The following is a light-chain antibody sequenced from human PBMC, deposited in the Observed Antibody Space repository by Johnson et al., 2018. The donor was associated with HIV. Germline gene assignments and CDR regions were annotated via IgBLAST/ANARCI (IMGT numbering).Light chain of an antibody. Sequence: QSVLTQPPSVSAAPGQKVTISCSGSSSNIGDNYVSWYQHLPGTAPKLLIYDNNKRPSGIPDRFSGSKSGTSATLGITGLQTGDEADYYCGTWDSSLSASYVFGAVTKVTVL. V-gene: IGLV1-51*01. J-gene: IGLJ1*01. CDR2: DNN. CDR3: GTWDSSLSASYV. CDR1: SSNIGDNY.